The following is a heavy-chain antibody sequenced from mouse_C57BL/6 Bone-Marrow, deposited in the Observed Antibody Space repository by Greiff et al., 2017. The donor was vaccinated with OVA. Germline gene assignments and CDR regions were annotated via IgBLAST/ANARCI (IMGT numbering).Heavy chain of an antibody. V-gene: IGHV1-63*01. CDR1: GYTFTNYW. CDR3: ARKDLGYAMDY. J-gene: IGHJ4*01. CDR2: IYTGGGYT. Sequence: QVQLQQSGAELVRPGTSVKMSCKASGYTFTNYWIGWAKQRPGHGLEWIGDIYTGGGYTNYNEKFKGKATLTADKSSSTAYMQFSSLTSEDSAIYYCARKDLGYAMDYWGQGTSVTVSS.